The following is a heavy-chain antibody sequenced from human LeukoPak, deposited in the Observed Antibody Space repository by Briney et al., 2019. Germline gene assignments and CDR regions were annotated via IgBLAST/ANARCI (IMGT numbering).Heavy chain of an antibody. V-gene: IGHV4-59*12. CDR3: AREGFIWFGELWSAFDI. Sequence: SETLSLTCTVSGGSISSYYWSWIRQPPGKGLEWIGYIYYSGSTNYNPSLKSRVTISVDTSKNQFSLKLSSVTAADTAVYYCAREGFIWFGELWSAFDIWGQGTMVTVSS. CDR2: IYYSGST. CDR1: GGSISSYY. D-gene: IGHD3-10*01. J-gene: IGHJ3*02.